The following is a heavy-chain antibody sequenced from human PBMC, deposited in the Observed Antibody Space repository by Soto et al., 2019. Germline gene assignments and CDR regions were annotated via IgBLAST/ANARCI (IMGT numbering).Heavy chain of an antibody. V-gene: IGHV4-59*01. CDR1: GGSISSYY. CDR3: ARGRGCSXGSSYSGVVVDY. Sequence: PSETLSLTCTVSGGSISSYYWSWIRQPPGKGLEWIGYIYYSGSTNYNPSLKSRVTISVDTSKNQFSLKLSSVTAVDTAVYYCARGRGCSXGSSYSGVVVDYWGQGTLVTVSS. J-gene: IGHJ4*02. D-gene: IGHD2-15*01. CDR2: IYYSGST.